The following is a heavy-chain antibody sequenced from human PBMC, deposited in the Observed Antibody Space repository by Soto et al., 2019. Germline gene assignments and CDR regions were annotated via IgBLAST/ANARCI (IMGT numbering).Heavy chain of an antibody. D-gene: IGHD6-19*01. CDR2: IGAYNGNT. J-gene: IGHJ5*02. Sequence: ASVKVSCKASGYTFTSYGISWVRQAPGQGLEWMGWIGAYNGNTNYAQKLQGRVTMTTDTSTSTAYMELRSLRSDDTAVYYCAREYYSSGWYVYWFDPWGQGTLVTVSS. CDR3: AREYYSSGWYVYWFDP. V-gene: IGHV1-18*01. CDR1: GYTFTSYG.